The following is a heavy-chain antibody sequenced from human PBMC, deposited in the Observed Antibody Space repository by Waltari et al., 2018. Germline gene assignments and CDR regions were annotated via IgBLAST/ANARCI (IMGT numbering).Heavy chain of an antibody. J-gene: IGHJ4*02. Sequence: EVQLLESGGGLVQPGGSLRLSCAASGFTFSSYAMSWVRQAPGKGLEWVSAISGSGGSTYSADSVKGRFTISRDNSKNTLYLQMNSLRAEDTAVYYCAKVGGFYGDYRDYWGQGTLVTVSS. CDR2: ISGSGGST. CDR3: AKVGGFYGDYRDY. CDR1: GFTFSSYA. D-gene: IGHD4-17*01. V-gene: IGHV3-23*01.